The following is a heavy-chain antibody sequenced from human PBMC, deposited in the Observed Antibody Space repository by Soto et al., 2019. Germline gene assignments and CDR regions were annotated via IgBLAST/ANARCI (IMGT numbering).Heavy chain of an antibody. CDR3: ARGRWGSGWYGYYFDY. CDR1: GFTFSSYG. CDR2: ISYDGSNK. J-gene: IGHJ4*02. Sequence: GGSLRLSCAASGFTFSSYGMHWVRQAPGKGLEWVAVISYDGSNKYYADSVKGRFTISRDNSKNTLYLQMNSLRAEDTAVYYCARGRWGSGWYGYYFDYWGQGTLVTVSS. D-gene: IGHD6-19*01. V-gene: IGHV3-33*01.